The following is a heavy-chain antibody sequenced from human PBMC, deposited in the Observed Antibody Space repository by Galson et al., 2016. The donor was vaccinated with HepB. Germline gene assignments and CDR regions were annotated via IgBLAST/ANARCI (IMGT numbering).Heavy chain of an antibody. V-gene: IGHV2-5*01. D-gene: IGHD4-11*01. CDR2: IYWNDDK. J-gene: IGHJ3*02. Sequence: PALVKPTQTLTLTCTFSGFSLTTSGVGVGWIRQPPGKALEWLTLIYWNDDKRYSPSLKSRLTITKDTSKNQVVLTMTNMGPADTATYYCAHIPTTGDAFDIWGQGTTVTVSS. CDR1: GFSLTTSGVG. CDR3: AHIPTTGDAFDI.